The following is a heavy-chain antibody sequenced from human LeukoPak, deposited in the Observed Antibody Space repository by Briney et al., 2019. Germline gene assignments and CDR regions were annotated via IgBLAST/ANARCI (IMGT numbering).Heavy chain of an antibody. CDR3: ARWSYGFGSAHYFDY. D-gene: IGHD5-18*01. J-gene: IGHJ4*02. CDR2: IYYSGST. Sequence: SETLSLTCTVSGGSISSSSYYWGWIRQPPGKGLEWIGSIYYSGSTYYNPSLKSRVTISVDTSKNQFSLKLSSVTAADTAVYYCARWSYGFGSAHYFDYWGQGTLVTVSS. V-gene: IGHV4-39*01. CDR1: GGSISSSSYY.